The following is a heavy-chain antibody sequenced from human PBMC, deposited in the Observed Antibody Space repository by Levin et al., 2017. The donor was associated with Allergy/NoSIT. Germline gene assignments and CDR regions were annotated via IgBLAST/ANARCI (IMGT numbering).Heavy chain of an antibody. J-gene: IGHJ4*02. Sequence: SETLSLTCTVSGGSISSSSYYWGWIRQPPGKGLEWIGSIYYSGSTYYNPSLKSRVTISVDTSKNQFSLKLSSVTAADTAVYYCARGDWPVFDYWGQGTLVTVSS. CDR1: GGSISSSSYY. V-gene: IGHV4-39*01. D-gene: IGHD3/OR15-3a*01. CDR3: ARGDWPVFDY. CDR2: IYYSGST.